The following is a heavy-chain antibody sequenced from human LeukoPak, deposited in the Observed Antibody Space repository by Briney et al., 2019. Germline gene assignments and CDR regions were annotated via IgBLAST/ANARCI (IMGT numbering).Heavy chain of an antibody. CDR1: GGSISSDDYS. V-gene: IGHV4-30-2*01. CDR2: IYHSGGT. J-gene: IGHJ4*02. D-gene: IGHD1-1*01. Sequence: PSETLSLTCAVSGGSISSDDYSWNWIRQPPGKGLEWIGFIYHSGGTYYNPPLKSRVTISVDRSKNQFSLKLSSVTAADTALYYCARASAWNYYFDYWGQGTLATVSS. CDR3: ARASAWNYYFDY.